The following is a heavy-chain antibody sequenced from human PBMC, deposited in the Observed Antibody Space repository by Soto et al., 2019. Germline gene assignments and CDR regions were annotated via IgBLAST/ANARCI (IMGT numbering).Heavy chain of an antibody. V-gene: IGHV4-4*02. CDR3: ARGRGRYSSGWSWFDP. CDR1: GGTIRSPDW. CDR2: LFQSGST. J-gene: IGHJ5*02. Sequence: SETLSLTCGVSGGTIRSPDWWTWVRQPPGKGLEWIGELFQSGSTNYTPSLESRVTISVDKSKNQCSLTLTSGTAADTAVYFCARGRGRYSSGWSWFDPWGQGILVTVSS. D-gene: IGHD6-19*01.